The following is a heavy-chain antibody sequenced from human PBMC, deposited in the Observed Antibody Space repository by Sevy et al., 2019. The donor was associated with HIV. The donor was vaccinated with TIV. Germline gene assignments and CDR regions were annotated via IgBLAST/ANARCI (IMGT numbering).Heavy chain of an antibody. V-gene: IGHV4-4*07. CDR2: IYXSGST. CDR3: ARDYCSGGSCPIYYYYGMDV. J-gene: IGHJ6*02. CDR1: GGXISSYY. Sequence: SETLSLTCTVSGGXISSYYWSWIRQPAGKGLEWIXXIYXSGSTNYNPSLKSRVTMSVDTSKNQFSLKLSSVTAADTXVYYCARDYCSGGSCPIYYYYGMDVWGQGTTVTVSS. D-gene: IGHD2-15*01.